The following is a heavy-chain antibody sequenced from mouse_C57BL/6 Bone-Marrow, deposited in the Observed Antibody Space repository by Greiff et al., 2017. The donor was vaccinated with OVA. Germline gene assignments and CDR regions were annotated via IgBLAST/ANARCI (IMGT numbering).Heavy chain of an antibody. CDR2: IHPTSGST. V-gene: IGHV1-64*01. J-gene: IGHJ1*03. CDR1: GYTFTSSW. CDR3: ARSGSSRYWYFDV. D-gene: IGHD1-1*01. Sequence: VQLQQPGAELVKPGASVKLSCKASGYTFTSSWMHWVKQRPGQGLEWIGMIHPTSGSTNYNEKFKSKATLTVDKSSSTAYMQLSSLTSEDSAVYYCARSGSSRYWYFDVWGTGTTVTVSS.